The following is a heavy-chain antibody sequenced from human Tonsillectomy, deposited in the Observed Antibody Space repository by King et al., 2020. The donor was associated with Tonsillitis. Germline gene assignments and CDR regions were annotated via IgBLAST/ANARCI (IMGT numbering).Heavy chain of an antibody. CDR1: GFTFSSYA. CDR3: AKGPSSVVVPAAMPDYWYFDL. Sequence: DVQLVESGGGLVQPGGSLRLSCAASGFTFSSYAMSWVRQAPGKGLEWVSVIYSGGSSTYYADSVKGRFTISRDNSKNTLYLQMNSLRAEDTAVYYCAKGPSSVVVPAAMPDYWYFDLWGRGTLVTVSS. V-gene: IGHV3-23*03. J-gene: IGHJ2*01. CDR2: IYSGGSST. D-gene: IGHD2-2*01.